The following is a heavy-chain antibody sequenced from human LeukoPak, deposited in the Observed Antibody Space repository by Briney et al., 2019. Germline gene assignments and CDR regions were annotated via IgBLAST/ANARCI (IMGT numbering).Heavy chain of an antibody. D-gene: IGHD3-22*01. CDR3: ARVVEGGDYYYDSSGYYYGHYFDY. CDR2: INHSGSI. V-gene: IGHV4-34*01. Sequence: SETLSLTCAVYGGSFSGYYWSWIRQPPGKGLEWIGEINHSGSINYNPSLKSRVTISVDTSKNQFSLKLSSVTAADTAVYYCARVVEGGDYYYDSSGYYYGHYFDYWGQGTLVTVSS. CDR1: GGSFSGYY. J-gene: IGHJ4*02.